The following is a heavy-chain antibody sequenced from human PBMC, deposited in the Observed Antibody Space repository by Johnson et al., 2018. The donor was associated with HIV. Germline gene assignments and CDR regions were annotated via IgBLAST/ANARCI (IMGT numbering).Heavy chain of an antibody. J-gene: IGHJ3*02. CDR3: AKSYYEEERPMGVDAFDI. CDR2: IYSTGNT. D-gene: IGHD1-26*01. CDR1: GVTVSNNY. Sequence: VQLVESGGGLVQRGGSLRLSCVASGVTVSNNYMIWVRQAPGKGLEWFSVIYSTGNTYFADSVKGRFTISRDNSKNTLYLQMNSLRAEDTAVYYCAKSYYEEERPMGVDAFDIWGQGTMVTVSS. V-gene: IGHV3-66*01.